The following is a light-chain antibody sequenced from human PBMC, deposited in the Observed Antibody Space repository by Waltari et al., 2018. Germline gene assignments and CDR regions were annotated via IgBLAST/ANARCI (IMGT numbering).Light chain of an antibody. CDR1: WFNIRSNA. Sequence: QSVLTQPPSASATPGQRVTISCSGSWFNIRSNAVNWYQQLPGTAPKLLIYSNDQRPSGVPDRFSGSRSGTSASLAISGLQSEDEADYYCAAWDDSLNGHWVFGGGTKLTVL. CDR2: SND. V-gene: IGLV1-44*01. CDR3: AAWDDSLNGHWV. J-gene: IGLJ3*02.